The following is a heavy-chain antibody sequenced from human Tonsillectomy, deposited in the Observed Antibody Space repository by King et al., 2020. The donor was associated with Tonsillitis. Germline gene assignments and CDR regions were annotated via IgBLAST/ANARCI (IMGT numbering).Heavy chain of an antibody. J-gene: IGHJ1*01. Sequence: VQLVESGGGLVQPGGSLRLSCSASGFTFSSYAMHWVRQAPGKGLEYVSAISSNGGSTYYADSLKGRFTISRDNSKNTLYLQMSSLRAEDTAVYYCVRLRGYGEGMLAFPHWGQGTLVTVSS. CDR1: GFTFSSYA. CDR3: VRLRGYGEGMLAFPH. V-gene: IGHV3-64D*06. CDR2: ISSNGGST. D-gene: IGHD4-17*01.